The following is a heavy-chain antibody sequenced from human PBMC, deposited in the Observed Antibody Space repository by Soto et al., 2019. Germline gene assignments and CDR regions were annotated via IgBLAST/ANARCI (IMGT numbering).Heavy chain of an antibody. J-gene: IGHJ3*02. CDR2: IIPILGIA. CDR3: ARPRSTDVAVIGSDAFDI. CDR1: GGTFSSYT. V-gene: IGHV1-69*02. D-gene: IGHD6-19*01. Sequence: ASVKVSCKASGGTFSSYTISWVRQAPGQGLEWMGRIIPILGIANYAQKFQGRVTITAGKSTSTAYMELSSLRSEDTAVYYCARPRSTDVAVIGSDAFDIWRQGPMVTVS.